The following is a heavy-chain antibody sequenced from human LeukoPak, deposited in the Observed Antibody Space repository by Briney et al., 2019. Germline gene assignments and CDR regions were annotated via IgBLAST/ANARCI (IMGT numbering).Heavy chain of an antibody. CDR1: GFTFSSYA. CDR3: ARGTAGSGSYLHPDYYYYYMDV. Sequence: GGSLRLSCAASGFTFSSYAMSWVRQAPGKGLEWVSAISGSGGSTYYADSVKGRFTISRDNSKNTLYLQMNSLRAEDTAVYYCARGTAGSGSYLHPDYYYYYMDVWGKGTTVTISS. V-gene: IGHV3-23*01. J-gene: IGHJ6*03. CDR2: ISGSGGST. D-gene: IGHD3-10*01.